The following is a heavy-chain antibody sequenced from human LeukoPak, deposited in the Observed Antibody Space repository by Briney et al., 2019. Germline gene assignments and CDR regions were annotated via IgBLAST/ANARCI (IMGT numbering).Heavy chain of an antibody. Sequence: GGSLRLSCTGSGLTFSNYAMHWGRQAPGKGLEWVAVISYDGSRKDYTDSVKGRFTISRDNSKNTLYLQMNSLRAEDTAVYYCAKLVVIGDNWFDPWGQGTLVTVSS. D-gene: IGHD2-8*02. CDR3: AKLVVIGDNWFDP. CDR2: ISYDGSRK. J-gene: IGHJ5*02. V-gene: IGHV3-30*04. CDR1: GLTFSNYA.